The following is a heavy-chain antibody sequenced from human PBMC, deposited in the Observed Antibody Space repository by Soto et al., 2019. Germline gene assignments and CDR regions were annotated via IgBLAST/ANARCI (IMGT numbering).Heavy chain of an antibody. CDR2: MYNTGST. D-gene: IGHD2-21*02. Sequence: SETLSLTCTVSGGSISGYYWSWIRQPPGKGLEWIGYMYNTGSTVYNPSFKSRVTLSVDTSKNQFSLKLNSVTAADTAVYYCARDLWGYCGTDCYPLDVWGQGTTVTVSS. CDR3: ARDLWGYCGTDCYPLDV. V-gene: IGHV4-59*01. J-gene: IGHJ6*02. CDR1: GGSISGYY.